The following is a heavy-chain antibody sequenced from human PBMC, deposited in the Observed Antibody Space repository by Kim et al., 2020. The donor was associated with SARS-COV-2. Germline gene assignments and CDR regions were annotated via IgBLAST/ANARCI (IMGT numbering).Heavy chain of an antibody. Sequence: GGSLRLSCAASGFTFSSYGMHWVRQAPGKGLEWVAVISYDGSNKYYADSVKGRFTISRDNSENTLYLQMNSLRAEDTAVYYAVVARSYYYYGMDVWGQGT. CDR2: ISYDGSNK. CDR1: GFTFSSYG. CDR3: VVARSYYYYGMDV. D-gene: IGHD2-2*01. V-gene: IGHV3-30*03. J-gene: IGHJ6*02.